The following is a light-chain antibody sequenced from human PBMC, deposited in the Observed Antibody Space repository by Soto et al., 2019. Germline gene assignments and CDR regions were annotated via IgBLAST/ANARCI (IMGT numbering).Light chain of an antibody. CDR2: GAF. CDR3: QQRNVWSPVT. J-gene: IGKJ5*01. Sequence: IVLTQSPATLSLSPGERATLSCRASPSVTNYLAWYQQRPGQAPRLLIFGAFNRATGIPARFSGSGSGTDFTLTISSLEPEDSAVYYCQQRNVWSPVTFGQGTRLEIK. CDR1: PSVTNY. V-gene: IGKV3-11*01.